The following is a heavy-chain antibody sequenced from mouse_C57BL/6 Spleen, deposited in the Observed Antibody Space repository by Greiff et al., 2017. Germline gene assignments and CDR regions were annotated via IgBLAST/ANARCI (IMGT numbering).Heavy chain of an antibody. V-gene: IGHV1-64*01. CDR3: AREVTAPLDY. J-gene: IGHJ2*01. CDR1: GYTFTSYW. CDR2: IHPNSGST. Sequence: VQLQQPGAELVKPGASVKLSCKASGYTFTSYWMHWVKQRPGQGLEWIGMIHPNSGSTNYNEKFESKATLTVDKSSSTAYMQLSSLTSEASAVYYCAREVTAPLDYWGQGTTLTVSS. D-gene: IGHD2-3*01.